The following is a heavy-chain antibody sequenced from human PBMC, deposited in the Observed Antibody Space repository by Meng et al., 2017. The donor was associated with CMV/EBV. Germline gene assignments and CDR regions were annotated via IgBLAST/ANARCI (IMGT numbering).Heavy chain of an antibody. D-gene: IGHD1-26*01. J-gene: IGHJ4*02. CDR3: ARGGDSWYSDY. V-gene: IGHV1-69*12. CDR1: GGTFSTFA. Sequence: QLVQSAGVVKKPWSSVKVSCKISGGTFSTFAISWVRQAPGEGLEWMGGIIPVFETANYAERFQDRVTITADDSTTTAYMELSSLRADDTALYFCARGGDSWYSDYWGQGTLVTVSS. CDR2: IIPVFETA.